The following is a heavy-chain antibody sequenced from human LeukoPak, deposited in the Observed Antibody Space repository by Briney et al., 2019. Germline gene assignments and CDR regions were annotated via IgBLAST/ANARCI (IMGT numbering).Heavy chain of an antibody. CDR2: FIPVLGTA. CDR1: GGTFSDYA. Sequence: SVKVSCKASGGTFSDYALNWVRQAPGQGLEWMGVFIPVLGTANSTQNFQDRVTITADISTNTVYMELGSLRSEDTAVYFCAGIPVFGVVLHQEPVWGKGTTVTVSS. CDR3: AGIPVFGVVLHQEPV. J-gene: IGHJ6*04. D-gene: IGHD3-3*01. V-gene: IGHV1-69*10.